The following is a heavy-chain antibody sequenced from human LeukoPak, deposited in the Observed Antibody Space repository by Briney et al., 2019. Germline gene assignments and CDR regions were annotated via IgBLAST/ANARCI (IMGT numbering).Heavy chain of an antibody. CDR1: GFTFSDYY. Sequence: PGGSLRLSCAASGFTFSDYYMSWIRQAPGKGLEWVSYISSSSSNIYYADSVKGRFTISRDNAKNSLYLQMNSLRDEDTAVYYCARDLYYGGNYDYWGQGTLVTVSS. CDR2: ISSSSSNI. V-gene: IGHV3-11*04. J-gene: IGHJ4*02. CDR3: ARDLYYGGNYDY. D-gene: IGHD4-23*01.